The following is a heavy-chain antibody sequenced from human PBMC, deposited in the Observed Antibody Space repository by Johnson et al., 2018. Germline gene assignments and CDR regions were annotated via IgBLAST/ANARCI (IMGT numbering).Heavy chain of an antibody. CDR2: MNPKSGNT. CDR1: GYTFTTYD. D-gene: IGHD6-6*01. Sequence: QVQLVESGAEVKKPGASVKVSCKASGYTFTTYDINWVRQATGQGLEWMGWMNPKSGNTGYAQKFQGRVTMTRNTSTSTAYMELSSLRSEDTAVYYCARDFEYSTSRWLDPWGQGTLVTVSS. J-gene: IGHJ5*02. CDR3: ARDFEYSTSRWLDP. V-gene: IGHV1-8*01.